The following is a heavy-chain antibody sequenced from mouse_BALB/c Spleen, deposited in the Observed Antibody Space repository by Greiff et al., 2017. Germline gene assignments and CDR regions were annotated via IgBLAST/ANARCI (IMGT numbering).Heavy chain of an antibody. Sequence: DVMLVESGGGLVKPGGSLKLSCAASGFTFSDYYMYWVRQTPEKRLEWVATISDGGSYTYYPDSVKGRFTISRDNAKNNLYLQMSSLKSEDTAMYYCARVDDYYAMDYWGQGTSVTVSS. J-gene: IGHJ4*01. CDR3: ARVDDYYAMDY. CDR1: GFTFSDYY. CDR2: ISDGGSYT. V-gene: IGHV5-4*02.